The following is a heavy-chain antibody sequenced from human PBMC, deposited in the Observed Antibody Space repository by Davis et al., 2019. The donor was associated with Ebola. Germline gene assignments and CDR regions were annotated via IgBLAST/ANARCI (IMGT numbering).Heavy chain of an antibody. D-gene: IGHD3-16*01. CDR3: TRGAYSPHRIIDY. J-gene: IGHJ4*02. CDR2: IAYDGSTE. CDR1: GFTFSNYA. V-gene: IGHV3-30-3*01. Sequence: PGGSLRLSCAASGFTFSNYAMDWVRQAPGKGLEWVAVIAYDGSTEYYGDSVKGRFTISRDNAKNTLFLQMDRLGVEDTAVYYCTRGAYSPHRIIDYWGQGTLVTVSP.